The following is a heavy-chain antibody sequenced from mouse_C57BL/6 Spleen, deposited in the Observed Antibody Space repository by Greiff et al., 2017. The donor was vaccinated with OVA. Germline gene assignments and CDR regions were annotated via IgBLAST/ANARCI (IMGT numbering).Heavy chain of an antibody. V-gene: IGHV1-59*01. D-gene: IGHD1-1*01. Sequence: VQLQQPGAELVRPGTSVKLSCKASGYTFTSYWMHWVKQRPGQGLEWIGVIDPSDSYTNYNQKFKGKATLTVDTSSSTAYMQLSSLTSEDSAVYYCARGGITTVPWYFDVWGTGTTGTVSS. CDR1: GYTFTSYW. CDR2: IDPSDSYT. J-gene: IGHJ1*03. CDR3: ARGGITTVPWYFDV.